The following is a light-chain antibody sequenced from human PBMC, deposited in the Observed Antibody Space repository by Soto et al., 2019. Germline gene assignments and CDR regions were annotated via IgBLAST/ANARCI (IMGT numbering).Light chain of an antibody. CDR2: ATS. CDR3: LHDSLSPWT. V-gene: IGKV3-20*01. CDR1: QPVGNSY. Sequence: IVLTQSPGTLSLSPEERATLSCRASQPVGNSYIAWYQQRPGQAPRLLVHATSTRAAGIPDRFSGSGSVTDFTLTISRLEPEDFAVYYCLHDSLSPWTFGQGTKVEIK. J-gene: IGKJ1*01.